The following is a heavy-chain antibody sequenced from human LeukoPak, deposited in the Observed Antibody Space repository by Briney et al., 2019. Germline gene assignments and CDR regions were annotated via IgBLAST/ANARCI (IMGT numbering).Heavy chain of an antibody. V-gene: IGHV1-46*01. CDR1: GYTFTSYG. J-gene: IGHJ4*02. CDR2: IYPRDGST. CDR3: ARDQEGFDY. Sequence: ASVTVSCTASGYTFTSYGISWVRQAPGQGLEWMGMIYPRDGSTSYAQKFQGRVTATRDTSTSTVHMELSGLRSEDTAVYYCARDQEGFDYWGQGTLVTVSS.